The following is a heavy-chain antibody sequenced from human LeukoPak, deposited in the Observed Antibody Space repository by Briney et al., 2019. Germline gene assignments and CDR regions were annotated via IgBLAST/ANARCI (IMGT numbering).Heavy chain of an antibody. CDR2: LYSGGNT. V-gene: IGHV3-53*01. J-gene: IGHJ4*02. Sequence: GGSLRLSCVISGFTLSSNYISWVRQAPGKGLEWVSVLYSGGNTYHADSVKGRFTISRDNSKNTLYLQMNSLRAEDTAVYYCAREGASSSFGYWGQGTLVTVSS. CDR1: GFTLSSNY. D-gene: IGHD6-13*01. CDR3: AREGASSSFGY.